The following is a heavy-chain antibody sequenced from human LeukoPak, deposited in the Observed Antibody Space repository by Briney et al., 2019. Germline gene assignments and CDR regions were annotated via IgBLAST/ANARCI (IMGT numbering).Heavy chain of an antibody. Sequence: SETLSLTCTVSGGSISSSSYYWGWIRHPPGKGLEWIGNIYYSGSTYYNPSLKSRVTISVDTSKNQFSLKLSSVTAADTALYYCASNYCSGGSCFLHYWGQGTLVTVSS. D-gene: IGHD2-15*01. CDR1: GGSISSSSYY. CDR2: IYYSGST. V-gene: IGHV4-39*01. J-gene: IGHJ4*02. CDR3: ASNYCSGGSCFLHY.